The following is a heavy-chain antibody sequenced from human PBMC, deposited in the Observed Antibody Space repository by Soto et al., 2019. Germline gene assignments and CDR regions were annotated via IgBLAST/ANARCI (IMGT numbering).Heavy chain of an antibody. CDR3: AGDEVPFGGYPPFVDY. Sequence: VQLVESGGGVVQPGRSLRLSCAASGFTFSTYGMHWVRQAPGKGLEWVALIWYDGSKTYYGDSVKGRITISRDNSKNTLSLQMNTLSDEDTAVYYCAGDEVPFGGYPPFVDYWGQGILVTVSS. V-gene: IGHV3-33*01. CDR2: IWYDGSKT. J-gene: IGHJ4*02. CDR1: GFTFSTYG. D-gene: IGHD3-22*01.